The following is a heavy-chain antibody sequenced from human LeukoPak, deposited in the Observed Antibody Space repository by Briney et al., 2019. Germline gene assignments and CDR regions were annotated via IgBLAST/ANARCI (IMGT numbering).Heavy chain of an antibody. V-gene: IGHV3-23*01. J-gene: IGHJ4*02. Sequence: GGSLRFSCAASGFTFSSYAMSWVRQAPGKGLEWVSAISGSGGSTYYADSVKGRFTISRDNSKNTLYLQMNSLRAEDTAVYYCAIRQTTVTFSSDYWGQGTLVTVSS. CDR2: ISGSGGST. CDR3: AIRQTTVTFSSDY. D-gene: IGHD4-17*01. CDR1: GFTFSSYA.